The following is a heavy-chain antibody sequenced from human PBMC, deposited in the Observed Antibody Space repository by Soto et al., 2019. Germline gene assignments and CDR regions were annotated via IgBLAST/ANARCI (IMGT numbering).Heavy chain of an antibody. V-gene: IGHV3-48*01. CDR2: ISSSSSTI. J-gene: IGHJ4*02. CDR3: ASGGAAAGFDY. Sequence: PGGSLRLSCAASGFTFSSYSMNWVRQAPGKGLEWVSYISSSSSTIYYADSVKGRFTISRDNAKNSLYLQMNSLRAEDTAVYYCASGGAAAGFDYWGQGTLVTVSS. CDR1: GFTFSSYS. D-gene: IGHD6-13*01.